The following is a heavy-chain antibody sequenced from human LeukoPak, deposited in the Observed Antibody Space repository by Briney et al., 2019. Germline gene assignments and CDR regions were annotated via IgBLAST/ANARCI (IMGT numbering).Heavy chain of an antibody. Sequence: SETLSLTCTVSGGSISSSSYYWGWIRQPPGKGLEWIGSIYYSGSTYYNPSLKSRVTISVDTSKNQFSLKLSSVTAADTAVYYCARAAGYYSSLFDYWGQGTLVTVSS. J-gene: IGHJ4*02. V-gene: IGHV4-39*07. D-gene: IGHD3-22*01. CDR2: IYYSGST. CDR3: ARAAGYYSSLFDY. CDR1: GGSISSSSYY.